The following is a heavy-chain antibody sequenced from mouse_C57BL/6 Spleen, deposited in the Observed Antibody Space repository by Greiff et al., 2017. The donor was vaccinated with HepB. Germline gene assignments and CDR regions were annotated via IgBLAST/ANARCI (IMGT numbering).Heavy chain of an antibody. CDR2: IRNKANGYTT. V-gene: IGHV7-3*01. Sequence: EVQLVESGGGLVQPGGSLSLSCAASGFTFTDYYMSWVRQPPGKALEWLGFIRNKANGYTTEYSAYVKGRFTISRDNSQSILYLQMNALRAEDSATYYCARSSTGGAFAYWGQGTLVTVSA. J-gene: IGHJ3*01. D-gene: IGHD4-1*02. CDR3: ARSSTGGAFAY. CDR1: GFTFTDYY.